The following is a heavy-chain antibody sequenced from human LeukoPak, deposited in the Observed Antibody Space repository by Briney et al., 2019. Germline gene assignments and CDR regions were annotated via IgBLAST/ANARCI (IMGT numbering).Heavy chain of an antibody. D-gene: IGHD3-22*01. CDR2: ISGSGGST. Sequence: GGSLRLSCAASGFTFSSYAMSWVRQAPGKGLEWVSAISGSGGSTYYADSVKGRFTISRDNSKNTLYLQMNSLRAEDTAVYYCAGDYYDSSGYYPVGMDVWGQGTTVTVSS. J-gene: IGHJ6*02. CDR3: AGDYYDSSGYYPVGMDV. CDR1: GFTFSSYA. V-gene: IGHV3-23*01.